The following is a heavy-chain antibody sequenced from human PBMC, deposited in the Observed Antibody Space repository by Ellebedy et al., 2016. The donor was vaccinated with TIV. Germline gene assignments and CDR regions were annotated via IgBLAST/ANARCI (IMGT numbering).Heavy chain of an antibody. V-gene: IGHV3-23*01. CDR3: AKNNGWDPYYYYGMDV. D-gene: IGHD6-19*01. CDR1: GFNFSRYG. CDR2: ISGSGGNT. Sequence: PGGSLRLSCAASGFNFSRYGMSWVRQAPGKGLEWVTGISGSGGNTYYADSVKGRFTISRDNSKNTLYLQMNSLRAEDKAVYYCAKNNGWDPYYYYGMDVWGQGTTVTVSS. J-gene: IGHJ6*02.